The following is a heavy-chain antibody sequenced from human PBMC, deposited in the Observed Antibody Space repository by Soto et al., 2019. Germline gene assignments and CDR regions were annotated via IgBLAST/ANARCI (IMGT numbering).Heavy chain of an antibody. J-gene: IGHJ6*02. V-gene: IGHV1-2*04. CDR2: INPNSGGT. Sequence: ASVKVSCKASGYTFTGYYMHWVRQAPGQGLEWMGWINPNSGGTNYAQKFQGWVTMNRDTSISTAYMELSRLSSDDTAVYYCARGLVATIVSDPPYYYGMDVWGQGTTVTVS. D-gene: IGHD5-12*01. CDR1: GYTFTGYY. CDR3: ARGLVATIVSDPPYYYGMDV.